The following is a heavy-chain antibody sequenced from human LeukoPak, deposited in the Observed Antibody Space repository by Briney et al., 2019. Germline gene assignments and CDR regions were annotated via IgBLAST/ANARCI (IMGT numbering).Heavy chain of an antibody. J-gene: IGHJ4*02. CDR2: INPSGGST. Sequence: ASVTVSFKASGYTFTSYYMYWVRQAPGQGLAWMGIINPSGGSTSYAQKFQGRVTMTRDTSTSTVYMELSSLRSEDTAVYYCARDGYNRRGDYWGQGTLVTVSS. V-gene: IGHV1-46*01. D-gene: IGHD5-24*01. CDR3: ARDGYNRRGDY. CDR1: GYTFTSYY.